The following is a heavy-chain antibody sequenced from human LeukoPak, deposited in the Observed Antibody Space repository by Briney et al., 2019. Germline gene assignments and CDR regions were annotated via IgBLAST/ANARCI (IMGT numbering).Heavy chain of an antibody. CDR2: IIPIFGTA. Sequence: SVTVSCKASGGTFSSYAISWVRQAPGQGLEWMGGIIPIFGTANYAQKFQGRVTITADESTSTAYMELSSLRSEDTAVYYCAAPGIAAAGTRGSFDYWGQGTLVTVSS. D-gene: IGHD6-13*01. V-gene: IGHV1-69*13. CDR1: GGTFSSYA. J-gene: IGHJ4*02. CDR3: AAPGIAAAGTRGSFDY.